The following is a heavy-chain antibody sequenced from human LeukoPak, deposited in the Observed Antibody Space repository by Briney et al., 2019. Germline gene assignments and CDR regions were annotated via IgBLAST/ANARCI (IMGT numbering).Heavy chain of an antibody. CDR1: GGSISSYY. V-gene: IGHV4-59*01. D-gene: IGHD3-3*01. CDR3: ARVRKSIFGVVNWFDP. Sequence: SETLSLTCTVSGGSISSYYWSWMRQPPGKGLEWIGYIYYTGSTNYNPSLKSLVTISVDTSKNQFSLKLSSVTAADTAVYYCARVRKSIFGVVNWFDPWGQGTLVTVSS. J-gene: IGHJ5*02. CDR2: IYYTGST.